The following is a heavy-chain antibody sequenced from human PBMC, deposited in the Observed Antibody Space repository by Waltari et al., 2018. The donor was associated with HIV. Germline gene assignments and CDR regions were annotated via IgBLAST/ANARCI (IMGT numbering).Heavy chain of an antibody. D-gene: IGHD2-8*01. CDR3: AGRSPARRLNWFDP. V-gene: IGHV3-7*01. Sequence: EVQLVESGGGLVQPGGSLRLSCAASGFTFSSYWMSWVRQAPGKGREGVANIKQDGSEKYYVDSMKGRFTISRDNAKNSLYLQINSLRAEDTAVYYCAGRSPARRLNWFDPWGQGTLVIVSS. J-gene: IGHJ5*02. CDR2: IKQDGSEK. CDR1: GFTFSSYW.